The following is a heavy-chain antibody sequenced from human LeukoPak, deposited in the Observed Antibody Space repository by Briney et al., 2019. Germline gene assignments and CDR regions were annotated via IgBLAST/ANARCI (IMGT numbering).Heavy chain of an antibody. V-gene: IGHV4-39*07. CDR1: GGSISSSFYY. CDR2: IYYSGST. J-gene: IGHJ4*02. D-gene: IGHD3-22*01. Sequence: SETLSLTCTVSGGSISSSFYYWGWIRQPPGEGLEWIGSIYYSGSTYYNPSLKSRVTISVDTSKNQFSLKLSSVTAADTAVYYCARDHYYDSSGYPEWGQGTLVTVSS. CDR3: ARDHYYDSSGYPE.